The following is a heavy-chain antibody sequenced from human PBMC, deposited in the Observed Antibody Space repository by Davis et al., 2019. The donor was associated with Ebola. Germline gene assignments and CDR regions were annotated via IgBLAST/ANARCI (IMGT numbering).Heavy chain of an antibody. V-gene: IGHV4-59*01. CDR3: ARVYGDYTNYFDS. CDR1: GGSISSYY. CDR2: IYYSGST. Sequence: SETLSLTCTVSGGSISSYYWSWIRQPPGKGLEWIGYIYYSGSTNYNPSLKSRLTISIDTSKNQFTLKMTSVTAADTAVYYCARVYGDYTNYFDSWGQGTLVTVSS. J-gene: IGHJ4*02. D-gene: IGHD4-17*01.